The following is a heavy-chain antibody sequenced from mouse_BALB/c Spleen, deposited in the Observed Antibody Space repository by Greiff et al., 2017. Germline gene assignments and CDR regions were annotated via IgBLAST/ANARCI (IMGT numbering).Heavy chain of an antibody. Sequence: EVKLMESGGGLVKPGGSLKLSCAASGFTFSSYAMSWVRQSPEKRLEWVAEISSGGSYTYYPDTVTGRFTISRDNAKNTLYLEMSSLRSEDTAMYYCARDREITTGAMDYWGQGTSVTVSS. J-gene: IGHJ4*01. CDR2: ISSGGSYT. CDR1: GFTFSSYA. V-gene: IGHV5-9-4*01. D-gene: IGHD2-4*01. CDR3: ARDREITTGAMDY.